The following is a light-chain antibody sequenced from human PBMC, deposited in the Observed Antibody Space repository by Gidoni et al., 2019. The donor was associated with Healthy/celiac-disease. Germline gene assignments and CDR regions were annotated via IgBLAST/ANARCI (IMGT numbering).Light chain of an antibody. CDR3: QQYDNLPYT. V-gene: IGKV1-33*01. CDR1: QDISNY. J-gene: IGKJ2*01. CDR2: DAS. Sequence: DLQMTQSPSSLSASVGDRVTITCQASQDISNYLNWYQQKPGKAPKLLIYDASNLETGVPPRFSGSGSGTDFTFTISSLQPEDIATYYCQQYDNLPYTFGQGTKLEIK.